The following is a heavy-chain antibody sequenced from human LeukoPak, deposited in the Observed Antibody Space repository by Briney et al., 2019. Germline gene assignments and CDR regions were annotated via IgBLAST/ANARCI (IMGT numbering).Heavy chain of an antibody. CDR1: GYSVTELS. CDR2: FNREDDAP. V-gene: IGHV1-24*01. CDR3: ATLDSYYDNSGRPLLPD. Sequence: GASVKVSCKVSGYSVTELSMHWVRQAPGLGLEWVGGFNREDDAPVYAQQFQGRVTMTEDTSTDTAYMELSSLRSGDTALYYCATLDSYYDNSGRPLLPDWGQGTLVTVSS. D-gene: IGHD3-22*01. J-gene: IGHJ4*02.